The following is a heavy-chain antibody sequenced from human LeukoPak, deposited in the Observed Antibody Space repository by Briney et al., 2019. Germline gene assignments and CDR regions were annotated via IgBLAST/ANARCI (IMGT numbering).Heavy chain of an antibody. CDR2: IRYDGNKK. J-gene: IGHJ4*02. CDR1: GFIFSNYG. D-gene: IGHD1-1*01. CDR3: AKSRSGSANWALQIFDN. Sequence: GGSLRLSCAGSGFIFSNYGMHWVRQAPAKGLEWVAFIRYDGNKKYYADYVKGRFTISRDNSNNSLFVQMNSLRAEDTAVYFCAKSRSGSANWALQIFDNWGQGTLVTVSS. V-gene: IGHV3-30*02.